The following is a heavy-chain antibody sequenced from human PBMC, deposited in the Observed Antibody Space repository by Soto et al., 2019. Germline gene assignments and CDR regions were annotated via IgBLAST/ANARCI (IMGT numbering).Heavy chain of an antibody. Sequence: SQTLCLTCTVSGGTISSSSYYWGWIRQPPGKGLEWIGSIYYSGSTYYNPSLKSRVTISVDTSKNQFSLKLSSVTAADTAVYYCARSLYDFWSGYPTRLDYWGQGTMVTVSS. CDR1: GGTISSSSYY. CDR3: ARSLYDFWSGYPTRLDY. CDR2: IYYSGST. V-gene: IGHV4-39*01. D-gene: IGHD3-3*01. J-gene: IGHJ4*03.